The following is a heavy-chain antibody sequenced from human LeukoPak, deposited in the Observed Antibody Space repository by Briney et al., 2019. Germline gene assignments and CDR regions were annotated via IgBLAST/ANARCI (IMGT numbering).Heavy chain of an antibody. Sequence: GGSLRLSCAASRFTFDDYGMSWVRQAPGKGLEWVSGINWNGGSTGYADSVKGRFTISRDNAKNSLYLQMNSLRAEDTAVYYCARDRPYYDFWSGYYTGGYYYGMDVWGQGTTVTVSS. CDR3: ARDRPYYDFWSGYYTGGYYYGMDV. V-gene: IGHV3-20*04. CDR2: INWNGGST. D-gene: IGHD3-3*01. CDR1: RFTFDDYG. J-gene: IGHJ6*02.